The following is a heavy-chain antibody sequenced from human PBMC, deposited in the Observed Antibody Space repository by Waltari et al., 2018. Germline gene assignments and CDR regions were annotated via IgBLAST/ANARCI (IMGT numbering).Heavy chain of an antibody. D-gene: IGHD3-22*01. CDR3: AKGKYYDSSGYSGTLTPFDY. Sequence: QLQLQESGPGLVKPSETLSLTCTVSGGSISSSSYYWGWIRQPPGKGLEWIGSIYYSGSTYYNPSLKSRVTISVDTSKNQFSLKLSSVTAADTAVYYCAKGKYYDSSGYSGTLTPFDYWGQGTLVTVSS. J-gene: IGHJ4*02. CDR2: IYYSGST. CDR1: GGSISSSSYY. V-gene: IGHV4-39*07.